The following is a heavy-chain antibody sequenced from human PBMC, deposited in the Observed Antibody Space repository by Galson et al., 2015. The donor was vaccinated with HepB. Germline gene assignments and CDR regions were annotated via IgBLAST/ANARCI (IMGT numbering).Heavy chain of an antibody. CDR2: LNPRGGRS. V-gene: IGHV1-46*01. D-gene: IGHD2-2*01. J-gene: IGHJ6*02. Sequence: CKAFDCTFTTDYIHWVRQAPGQGLEWMGILNPRGGRSSYAQRFQGRLTMTRDTSTSTVYLQLTSLRSDDTAIYYCARIPAVTGVTAMDVWGQGTAVIVSS. CDR3: ARIPAVTGVTAMDV. CDR1: DCTFTTDY.